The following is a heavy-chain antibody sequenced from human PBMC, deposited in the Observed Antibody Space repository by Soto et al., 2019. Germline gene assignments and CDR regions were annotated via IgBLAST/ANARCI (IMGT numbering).Heavy chain of an antibody. V-gene: IGHV3-30-3*01. CDR3: ARDRLPRASVATPGYLDY. D-gene: IGHD1-1*01. Sequence: GGSLRLSCAASGFTFSGYAIHWVRQAPGKGLEWVAVISNDGSSKYYADSVKGRFTISRDNSWNTLDLQMNSLRAEDTAVYYCARDRLPRASVATPGYLDYWGQGSLVTVSS. CDR2: ISNDGSSK. J-gene: IGHJ4*02. CDR1: GFTFSGYA.